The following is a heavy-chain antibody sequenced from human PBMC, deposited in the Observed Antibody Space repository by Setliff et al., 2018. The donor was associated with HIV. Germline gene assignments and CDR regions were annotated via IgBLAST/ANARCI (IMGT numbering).Heavy chain of an antibody. CDR1: GYSFTSYG. D-gene: IGHD3-22*01. CDR3: ARDYYDSSGYIFFPGLPDY. Sequence: ASVKVSCKASGYSFTSYGVSWVRQAPGQGLEWMGRVDPEDGETIYAEKFQGRVTITADTSTDTAYMELSSLRSDDTAVYYCARDYYDSSGYIFFPGLPDYWGQGTLVTVSS. CDR2: VDPEDGET. V-gene: IGHV1-69-2*01. J-gene: IGHJ4*02.